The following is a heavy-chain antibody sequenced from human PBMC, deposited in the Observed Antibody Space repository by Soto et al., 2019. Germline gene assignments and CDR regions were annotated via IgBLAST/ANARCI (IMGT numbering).Heavy chain of an antibody. D-gene: IGHD3-16*01. V-gene: IGHV1-58*01. J-gene: IGHJ4*02. Sequence: GASVKVSCKDSGFTFTSSAVQWVRQARGQRLEWIGWIVVGSGNTNYAQRFQERVTITRDMSTSTAYMELSSLRSEDTAVYYCAAEWPGDHYVWCGDYWRQGTLVTVYS. CDR3: AAEWPGDHYVWCGDY. CDR2: IVVGSGNT. CDR1: GFTFTSSA.